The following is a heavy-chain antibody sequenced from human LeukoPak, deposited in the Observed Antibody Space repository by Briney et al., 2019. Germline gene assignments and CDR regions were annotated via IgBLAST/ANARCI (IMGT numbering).Heavy chain of an antibody. J-gene: IGHJ3*02. CDR1: GYTFTAYY. Sequence: GASVRVSCRASGYTFTAYYIHWVRQAPGQGLEWMGWINPNSGDTTLPQRFQGRVTMTRDTPIITAYMGLSSLTSDDTGMYYCARGPTLGLDIWGQGTMVTVSS. V-gene: IGHV1-2*02. CDR2: INPNSGDT. CDR3: ARGPTLGLDI.